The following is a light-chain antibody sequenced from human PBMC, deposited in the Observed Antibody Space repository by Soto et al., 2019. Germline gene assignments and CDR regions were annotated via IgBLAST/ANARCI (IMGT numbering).Light chain of an antibody. V-gene: IGLV7-46*01. CDR3: LLFYSGPGV. CDR2: HTS. J-gene: IGLJ2*01. Sequence: QAVVTQEPSLTVSPGETVTLTCGSSTGAVTSGHYSYWFQQPPGQAPRTLIYHTSNKHSWTPARFSGSLFGGKAALTLSGAQPEDEAEYYCLLFYSGPGVFGGGTKLTVL. CDR1: TGAVTSGHY.